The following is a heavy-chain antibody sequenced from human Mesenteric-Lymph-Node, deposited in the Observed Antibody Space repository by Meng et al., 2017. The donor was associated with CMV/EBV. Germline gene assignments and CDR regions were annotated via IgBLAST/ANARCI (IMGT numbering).Heavy chain of an antibody. J-gene: IGHJ6*02. D-gene: IGHD5-18*01. V-gene: IGHV1-46*01. CDR2: INPSVGST. CDR1: GYTFTSYY. Sequence: ASVKVSCKASGYTFTSYYMHWVRQAPGQGLEWMGIINPSVGSTSYAQKFQGRVTMTRDTSTSTVYMELSSLRSEDTAVYYCAIDRVDTAIYSYYGMDVWGQGTTVTVSS. CDR3: AIDRVDTAIYSYYGMDV.